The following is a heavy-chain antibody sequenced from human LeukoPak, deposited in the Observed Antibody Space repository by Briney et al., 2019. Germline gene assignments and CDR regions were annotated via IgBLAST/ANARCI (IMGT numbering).Heavy chain of an antibody. Sequence: GGSLRLSCAASGFTFSSYEMNWVRQAPGKGLEWVSCISSSGYSIYYADSVKGRFTISRDNAKNSLYLQMNSLRAEDTAVYYCARDLTDPPYYYYYIDVWGKGTTVTISS. J-gene: IGHJ6*03. V-gene: IGHV3-48*03. CDR1: GFTFSSYE. CDR3: ARDLTDPPYYYYYIDV. CDR2: ISSSGYSI.